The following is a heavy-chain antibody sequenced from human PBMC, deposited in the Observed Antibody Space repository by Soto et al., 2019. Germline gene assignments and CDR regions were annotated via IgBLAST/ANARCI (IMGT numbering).Heavy chain of an antibody. J-gene: IGHJ3*02. Sequence: PGGSLRLSCAASGFTVSSNYMSWVRQAPGKGLEWVSVIYSGGSTYYADSVKGRFTISRHNSKNTLYLQMNSLRAEDTAVYYCASRLRYFDWLLTDYDAFDIWGQGTMVTVS. CDR3: ASRLRYFDWLLTDYDAFDI. V-gene: IGHV3-53*04. CDR1: GFTVSSNY. D-gene: IGHD3-9*01. CDR2: IYSGGST.